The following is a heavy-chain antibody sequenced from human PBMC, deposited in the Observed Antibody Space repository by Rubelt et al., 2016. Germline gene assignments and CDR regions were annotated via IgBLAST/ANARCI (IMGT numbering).Heavy chain of an antibody. CDR1: GGSISSYY. D-gene: IGHD2-15*01. Sequence: QVQLQESGPGLVKPSETLSLTCTVSGGSISSYYWSWIRQPPGKGLEWIAYIYYSGSTNYNPSLKGRVTISVDTTKNQFSLNLRSVAAADTAVDYCARLPGISWFDPWGQGTLVTVSS. CDR2: IYYSGST. J-gene: IGHJ5*02. CDR3: ARLPGISWFDP. V-gene: IGHV4-59*08.